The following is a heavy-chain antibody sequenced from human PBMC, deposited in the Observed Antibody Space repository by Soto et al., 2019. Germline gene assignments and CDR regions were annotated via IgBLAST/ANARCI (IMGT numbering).Heavy chain of an antibody. V-gene: IGHV3-7*03. CDR2: INQDGRER. CDR1: GLTFRNYG. Sequence: EMQLVESGGGLVQPGGSLRLSCAGSGLTFRNYGLSWVRQAPGKGLEWVANINQDGRERYYVDSVRGRFTISRDNVENSLYLNLKSLRPEDTDVYYCGVYGYGLSAAAYWGQGTLVTVSS. CDR3: GVYGYGLSAAAY. J-gene: IGHJ4*02. D-gene: IGHD4-17*01.